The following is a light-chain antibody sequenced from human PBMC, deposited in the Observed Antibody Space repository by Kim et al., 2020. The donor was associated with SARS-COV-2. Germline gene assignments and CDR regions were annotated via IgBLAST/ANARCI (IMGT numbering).Light chain of an antibody. V-gene: IGLV3-21*01. CDR3: QVWDSSDYFYVV. J-gene: IGLJ2*01. CDR2: YNT. Sequence: PGEPARITCGGNNIVTNHVPWYRQKPGQAPVLVIYYNTDRPSGIPERFSGSNFGTTATLTISRVEAGDEADYYCQVWDSSDYFYVVFGGGTQLTVL. CDR1: NIVTNH.